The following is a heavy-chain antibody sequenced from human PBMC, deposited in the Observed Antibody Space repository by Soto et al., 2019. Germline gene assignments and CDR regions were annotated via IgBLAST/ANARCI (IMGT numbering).Heavy chain of an antibody. CDR1: GGSISSYF. Sequence: QVQLQESGPRLVKPSETLSLTCTVSGGSISSYFWSWIRQPPGKGLEWIGYMSDSGSTKYNPSLKSRVTISIDTSKNQFSLKLSSVTAADTAVYYWARHKFYEVLNGHWFDPWGQGTLVTVSS. CDR3: ARHKFYEVLNGHWFDP. J-gene: IGHJ5*02. V-gene: IGHV4-59*08. D-gene: IGHD5-12*01. CDR2: MSDSGST.